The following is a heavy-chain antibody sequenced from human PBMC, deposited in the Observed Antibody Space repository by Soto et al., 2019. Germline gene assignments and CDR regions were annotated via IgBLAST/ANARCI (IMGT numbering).Heavy chain of an antibody. CDR2: VYNSGST. D-gene: IGHD6-19*01. Sequence: SLTCTVSGFSVSSTYWGWVRQSPGKGLEWIGYVYNSGSTIYSPSLRSRITISVDPSKNQFSLRLRSVTAADTAVYYCARIPYSSDSFDYWGQGNLVTVSS. V-gene: IGHV4-59*02. CDR3: ARIPYSSDSFDY. CDR1: GFSVSSTY. J-gene: IGHJ4*02.